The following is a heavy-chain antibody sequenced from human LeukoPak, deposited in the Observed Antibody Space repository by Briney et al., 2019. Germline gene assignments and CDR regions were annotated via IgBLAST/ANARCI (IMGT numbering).Heavy chain of an antibody. CDR2: TKPDGTAE. CDR3: ARDGGLHTNFDY. CDR1: GFTFRNYW. J-gene: IGHJ4*02. Sequence: GGSLRLSCAASGFTFRNYWMGWVRQAPGKGLEWVANTKPDGTAEYYADSVRGRFTTSRDNANNFLYLQMNSLRGEDTAVYYCARDGGLHTNFDYWGQGTLVTVSS. D-gene: IGHD2-15*01. V-gene: IGHV3-7*01.